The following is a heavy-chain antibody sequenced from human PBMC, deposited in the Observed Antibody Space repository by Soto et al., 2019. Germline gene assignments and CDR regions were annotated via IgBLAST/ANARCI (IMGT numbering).Heavy chain of an antibody. D-gene: IGHD2-2*01. J-gene: IGHJ4*02. V-gene: IGHV3-66*01. CDR1: GFTVSSNY. CDR3: ARSLGYCSSTSCYGY. Sequence: GGSLRLSCAASGFTVSSNYMSWVRQAPGKGLEWVSVIYSGGSTYYADSVKGRFTISRDNSKNTLYLQMNSLRAEDTAVYYCARSLGYCSSTSCYGYWGQGTLVTVSS. CDR2: IYSGGST.